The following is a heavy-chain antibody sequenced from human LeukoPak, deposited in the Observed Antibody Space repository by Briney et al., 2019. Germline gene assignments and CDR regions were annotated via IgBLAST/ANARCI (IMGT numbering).Heavy chain of an antibody. D-gene: IGHD3-22*01. CDR2: ISSSSGYI. CDR1: GFTFSSYS. CDR3: ARGTPPSYDSIDY. V-gene: IGHV3-21*01. J-gene: IGHJ4*02. Sequence: KPGGSLRLSCAASGFTFSSYSMNWVRQAPGKGLEWVSSISSSSGYIYYADSVKGRFTISRDNAKNSLYLQMNSLRAEDTAVYYCARGTPPSYDSIDYWGQGTLVTVSS.